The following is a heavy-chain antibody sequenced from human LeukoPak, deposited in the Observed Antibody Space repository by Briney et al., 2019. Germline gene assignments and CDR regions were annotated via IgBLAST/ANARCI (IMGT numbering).Heavy chain of an antibody. D-gene: IGHD3-3*01. CDR1: GFTFNNYW. CDR2: IKQDRSEK. J-gene: IGHJ4*02. Sequence: GGSLRLSCAASGFTFNNYWMSWVRQAPGKGLELVANIKQDRSEKYYVDSVKGRFTISRDNAKNSLYLQMNSLRAEDTAVYYCARLREIPVFGVVTKSTSYFDYWGQGTLVTVSS. V-gene: IGHV3-7*01. CDR3: ARLREIPVFGVVTKSTSYFDY.